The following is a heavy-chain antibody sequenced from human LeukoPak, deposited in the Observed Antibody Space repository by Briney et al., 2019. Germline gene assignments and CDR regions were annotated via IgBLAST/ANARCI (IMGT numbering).Heavy chain of an antibody. J-gene: IGHJ4*02. Sequence: PGGSLRLSCAASGFTFSSYSMNWVRQAPGKWLEWVSSISSSSSYIYYADSVKGRFTISRDNAKNSLYLQMNSLRAEDTAVYYCARDWVSSGYSYALFDYWGQGTLVTVSS. CDR3: ARDWVSSGYSYALFDY. CDR2: ISSSSSYI. CDR1: GFTFSSYS. V-gene: IGHV3-21*01. D-gene: IGHD5-18*01.